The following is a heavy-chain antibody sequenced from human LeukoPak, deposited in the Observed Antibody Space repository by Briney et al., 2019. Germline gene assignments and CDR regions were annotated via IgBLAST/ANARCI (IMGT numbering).Heavy chain of an antibody. CDR1: GYTFTSYY. CDR2: INPSGGTT. D-gene: IGHD2-2*01. CDR3: ARPTSTIPASNVYYYYYAMDV. Sequence: ASVKVSCKASGYTFTSYYMHWVRQAPGQGLEWMGIINPSGGTTVYAQKFHDRVTMTRDTSTSTVYMEVSSLRPEDTAVYYCARPTSTIPASNVYYYYYAMDVWGQGTTVTVSS. J-gene: IGHJ6*02. V-gene: IGHV1-46*01.